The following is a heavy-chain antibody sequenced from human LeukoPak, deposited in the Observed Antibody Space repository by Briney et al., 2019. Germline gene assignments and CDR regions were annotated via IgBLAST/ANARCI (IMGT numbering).Heavy chain of an antibody. Sequence: PSEALSLTCTVSGGSISGYHWNWIRQSPGKGLEWIANIFYTGNADYNPSLKSRVTISVDTPKNQISLILTSVTAADTAVYYCARGHGGIFGVVPPFGAFDIWGQGTMVTVSS. D-gene: IGHD3-3*01. V-gene: IGHV4-59*01. J-gene: IGHJ3*02. CDR1: GGSISGYH. CDR3: ARGHGGIFGVVPPFGAFDI. CDR2: IFYTGNA.